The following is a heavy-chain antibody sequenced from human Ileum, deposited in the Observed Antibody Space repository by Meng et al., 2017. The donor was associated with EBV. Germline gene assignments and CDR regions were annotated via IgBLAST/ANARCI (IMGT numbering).Heavy chain of an antibody. Sequence: QVPLLPSGAEVTTPGASMKVSCKASGFTFTNYGFTWVRQAPGQGLEWMGWISANNGDRHYAQKFQDRVTLTTDGYTPTVYMELRSLRSDDTAVYFCARKPTSAALDYWGQGTLVTVSS. J-gene: IGHJ4*02. CDR1: GFTFTNYG. D-gene: IGHD6-13*01. CDR3: ARKPTSAALDY. CDR2: ISANNGDR. V-gene: IGHV1-18*01.